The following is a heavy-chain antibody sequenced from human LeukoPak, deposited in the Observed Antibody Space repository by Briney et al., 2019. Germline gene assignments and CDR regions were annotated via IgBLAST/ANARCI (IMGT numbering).Heavy chain of an antibody. Sequence: GGSLRLSCAASGFTFHDFGMSWVRHAPGKGLEWGSGINWNGGRTDYAESVKGRFTISRDDAKNSLYLQMYSLRTEDTALYYCVRDGAGGGSYYGDCWGQGTLVTVSS. CDR1: GFTFHDFG. J-gene: IGHJ4*02. CDR3: VRDGAGGGSYYGDC. D-gene: IGHD1-26*01. CDR2: INWNGGRT. V-gene: IGHV3-20*04.